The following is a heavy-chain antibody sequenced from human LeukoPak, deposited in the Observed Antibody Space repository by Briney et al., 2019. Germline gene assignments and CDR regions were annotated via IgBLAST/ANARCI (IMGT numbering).Heavy chain of an antibody. V-gene: IGHV1-2*02. J-gene: IGHJ2*01. CDR3: ATDGMVRGVIDTLWYFDL. CDR1: GYTFTGYY. Sequence: ASVKVSCKASGYTFTGYYMHWVRQAPGQGLEWMGWINPNSGGTNYAQKFQGRVTMTRDTSISTAYMELSSLRSEDTAVYYCATDGMVRGVIDTLWYFDLWGRGTLVTVSS. D-gene: IGHD3-10*01. CDR2: INPNSGGT.